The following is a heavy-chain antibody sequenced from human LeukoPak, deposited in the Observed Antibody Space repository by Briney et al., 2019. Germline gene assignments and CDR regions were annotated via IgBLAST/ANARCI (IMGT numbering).Heavy chain of an antibody. J-gene: IGHJ4*02. V-gene: IGHV4-4*07. CDR3: ARSISGTLFDY. D-gene: IGHD1-7*01. CDR2: IYVSGST. Sequence: SETLSLTCTVSGGSISSHYWSWVRQSAGKGLEWIGRIYVSGSTNYNPSLKTRVTMSIDKSKNYFSLKLSSVTAADTAVYYCARSISGTLFDYWGQGTLVTVSS. CDR1: GGSISSHY.